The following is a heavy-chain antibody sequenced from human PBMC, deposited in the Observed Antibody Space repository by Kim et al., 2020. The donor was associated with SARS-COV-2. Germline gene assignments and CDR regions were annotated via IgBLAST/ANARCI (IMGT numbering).Heavy chain of an antibody. Sequence: SETLSLTCTVSGGSISSSSYYWGWIRQPPGKGLEWIGSIYYSGSTYYNPSLKSRVTISVDTSKNQFSLKLSSVTAADTAVYYCARHILIVVVPAAITRSNWFDPWGQGTLVTVSS. CDR3: ARHILIVVVPAAITRSNWFDP. D-gene: IGHD2-2*01. CDR2: IYYSGST. V-gene: IGHV4-39*01. J-gene: IGHJ5*02. CDR1: GGSISSSSYY.